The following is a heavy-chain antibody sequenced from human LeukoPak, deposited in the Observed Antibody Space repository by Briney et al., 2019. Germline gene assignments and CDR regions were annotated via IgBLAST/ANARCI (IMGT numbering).Heavy chain of an antibody. CDR3: AKDQISTSYDTSGFDAFDI. CDR1: GFTFSSYA. J-gene: IGHJ3*02. D-gene: IGHD3-22*01. Sequence: GGSLRLSCAASGFTFSSYAMHWVRQAPGKGLEWVAVISDDGSDKYYADSVKGRFTVSRDNSKNTLFLQMSSLRAGDTAVYYCAKDQISTSYDTSGFDAFDIWGQGTMVTVSS. CDR2: ISDDGSDK. V-gene: IGHV3-30*04.